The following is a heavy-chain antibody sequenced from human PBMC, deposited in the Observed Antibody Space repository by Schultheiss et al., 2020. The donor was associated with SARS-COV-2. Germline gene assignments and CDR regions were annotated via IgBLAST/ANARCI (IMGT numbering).Heavy chain of an antibody. D-gene: IGHD6-13*01. V-gene: IGHV4-30-4*08. CDR3: AAAAENYYYGMDV. CDR2: IYYSGST. J-gene: IGHJ6*02. CDR1: GGSISSGGYY. Sequence: SETLSLTCTVSGGSISSGGYYWSWIRQHPGKGLEWIGYIYYSGSTNYNPSLKSRVTISVDTSKNQFSLKLSSVTAADTAVYYCAAAAENYYYGMDVWGQGTTVTVSS.